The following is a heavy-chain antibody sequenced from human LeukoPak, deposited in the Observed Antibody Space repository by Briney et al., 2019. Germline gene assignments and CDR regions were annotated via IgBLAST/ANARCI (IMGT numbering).Heavy chain of an antibody. CDR1: GGSISSSSYY. CDR3: ARVNYFDSGDSPVY. Sequence: SETLSLTCTVSGGSISSSSYYWGWIRQPPGKGLEWIGSIYYSGSTYYNPSLKSRVTISIDTSKNQFSLKLNSVTAADTAVYFCARVNYFDSGDSPVYWGQGTLVTVSS. V-gene: IGHV4-39*07. CDR2: IYYSGST. J-gene: IGHJ4*02. D-gene: IGHD3-22*01.